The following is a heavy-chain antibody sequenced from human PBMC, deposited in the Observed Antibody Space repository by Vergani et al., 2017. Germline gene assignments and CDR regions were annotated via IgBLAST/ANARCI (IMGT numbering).Heavy chain of an antibody. V-gene: IGHV3-23*01. CDR1: GFTFSSYA. CDR2: ISGSGGST. CDR3: AKDRTYCGGDCYSCVDY. D-gene: IGHD2-21*02. J-gene: IGHJ4*02. Sequence: EVQLLESGGGLVQPGGSLRLSCAASGFTFSSYAMSWVRQAPGKGLEWVSAISGSGGSTYYADSVKGRFTISRDNSKNTLYLQMNSLRAEDTAVYYCAKDRTYCGGDCYSCVDYWGQGTLVTVSS.